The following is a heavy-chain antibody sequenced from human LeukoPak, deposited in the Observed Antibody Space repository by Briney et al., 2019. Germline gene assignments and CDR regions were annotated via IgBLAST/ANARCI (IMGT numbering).Heavy chain of an antibody. CDR2: IYYSGST. J-gene: IGHJ3*02. CDR1: GGSISSSSYY. Sequence: PSETLSLTCIVSGGSISSSSYYWGWIRQPPGKGLEWIGSIYYSGSTYYNPSLKSRVTISVDTSKNQFSLKLSSVTAADTAVYYCARTLYDSAFDIWGQGTMVTVSS. CDR3: ARTLYDSAFDI. D-gene: IGHD2-8*01. V-gene: IGHV4-39*01.